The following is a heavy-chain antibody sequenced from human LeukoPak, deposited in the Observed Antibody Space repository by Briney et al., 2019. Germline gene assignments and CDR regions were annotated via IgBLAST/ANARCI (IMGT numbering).Heavy chain of an antibody. CDR2: IWYDGSNK. CDR1: GFTFSSYG. Sequence: GRSLRLSCAASGFTFSSYGMHWVRQAPGKGLEWVAVIWYDGSNKYYADSVKDRFTISRDNSKNTLYLQMNSLRAEDTAVYYCAKASVAGNDYWGQGTLVTVSS. V-gene: IGHV3-33*06. CDR3: AKASVAGNDY. D-gene: IGHD6-19*01. J-gene: IGHJ4*02.